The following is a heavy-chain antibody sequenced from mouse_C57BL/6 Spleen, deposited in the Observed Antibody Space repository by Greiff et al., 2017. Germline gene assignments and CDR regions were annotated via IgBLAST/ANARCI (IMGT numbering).Heavy chain of an antibody. CDR2: IYPGDGDT. V-gene: IGHV1-82*01. Sequence: QVQLQQSGPELVKPGASVKISCKASGYAFSSSWMNWVKQRPGKGLEWIGRIYPGDGDTNYNGKFKGKATLTADKSSSTAYMQRSSLTSEDSAVYVCARSRQTATGAMDYWGQGTSVTVSS. J-gene: IGHJ4*01. CDR3: ARSRQTATGAMDY. CDR1: GYAFSSSW. D-gene: IGHD3-2*01.